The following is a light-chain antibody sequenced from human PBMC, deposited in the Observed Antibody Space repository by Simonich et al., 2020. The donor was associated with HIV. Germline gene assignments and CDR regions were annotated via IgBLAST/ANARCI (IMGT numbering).Light chain of an antibody. J-gene: IGKJ2*01. Sequence: DIVMTQSPLSLPVTPGEPASISCRCSQSLLFSNGYNYLDWYLQKPGQSPQLLIYLGSTRASGVPDRFSGSGSGTDFTLKISRVEAEDVGVYYCMQVLQTPYTFGQGTKLEIK. CDR3: MQVLQTPYT. CDR1: QSLLFSNGYNY. CDR2: LGS. V-gene: IGKV2-28*01.